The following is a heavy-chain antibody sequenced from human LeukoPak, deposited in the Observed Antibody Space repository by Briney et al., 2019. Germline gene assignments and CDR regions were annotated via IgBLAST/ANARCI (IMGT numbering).Heavy chain of an antibody. CDR2: IYYSGST. Sequence: SSETLSLTCTVSGGSISSYYWSWIRQPPGKGLDWIGYIYYSGSTNYNPSLKSRVTISVDTSKNQFSLKLSSVTAADTAVYYCARGTTYYDFWSGYADWFDPWGQGTLVTVSS. CDR1: GGSISSYY. CDR3: ARGTTYYDFWSGYADWFDP. D-gene: IGHD3-3*01. V-gene: IGHV4-59*01. J-gene: IGHJ5*02.